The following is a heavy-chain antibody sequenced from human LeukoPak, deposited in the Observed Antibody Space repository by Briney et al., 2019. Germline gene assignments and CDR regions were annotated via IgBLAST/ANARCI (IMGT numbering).Heavy chain of an antibody. CDR3: ARRDDHNGGDY. V-gene: IGHV3-53*01. Sequence: GGSLRLPCVVSGFTVSNNYMSWVRQAPRKGLEWVSLIYSGGSTYYADSVKGRFTISRDNSKNTVYLQMNSLRAEDTAMYYCARRDDHNGGDYWGQGTLVTVSS. CDR2: IYSGGST. CDR1: GFTVSNNY. J-gene: IGHJ4*02. D-gene: IGHD5-24*01.